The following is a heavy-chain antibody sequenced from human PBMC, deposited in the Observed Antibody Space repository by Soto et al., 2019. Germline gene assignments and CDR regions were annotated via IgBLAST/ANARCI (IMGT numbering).Heavy chain of an antibody. V-gene: IGHV3-11*06. CDR3: ASIAAARQGY. CDR2: ISSSSSYI. D-gene: IGHD6-13*01. CDR1: GFTFSDYY. J-gene: IGHJ4*02. Sequence: GGSLRLSCPASGFTFSDYYMSWIRQAPGKGLEWVSSISSSSSYIYYADSVKGRFTISRDNAKNSLYLQMNSLRAEDTAVYYCASIAAARQGYWGQGTLVTVSS.